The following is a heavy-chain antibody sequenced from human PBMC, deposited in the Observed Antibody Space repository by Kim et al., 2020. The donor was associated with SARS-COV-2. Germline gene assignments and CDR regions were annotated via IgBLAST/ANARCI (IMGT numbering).Heavy chain of an antibody. D-gene: IGHD6-13*01. CDR2: ISAYNGNT. CDR1: GYTFTSYG. V-gene: IGHV1-18*01. Sequence: ASVKVSCKASGYTFTSYGISWVRQAPGQGLEWMGWISAYNGNTNYAQKLQGRVTMTTDTSTSTAYMELRSLRSDDTAVYYCARDPREDSSSWYSLHYYYYGMDVWGQGTTVTVSS. CDR3: ARDPREDSSSWYSLHYYYYGMDV. J-gene: IGHJ6*02.